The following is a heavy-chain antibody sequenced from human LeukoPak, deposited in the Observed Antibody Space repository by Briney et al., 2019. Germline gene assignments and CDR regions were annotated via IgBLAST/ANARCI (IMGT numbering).Heavy chain of an antibody. D-gene: IGHD4-17*01. J-gene: IGHJ4*02. CDR1: GFTFSSYA. CDR2: IAYDGSSE. V-gene: IGHV3-30*04. Sequence: GSLRLSYAASGFTFSSYAMHWVRQAPGKGLEWVAVIAYDGSSEYYADSVKGRFTISRDNSKNTLYLQMNSLRVDDTAMYYCARESNYGDYVSWGQGTLVTVSS. CDR3: ARESNYGDYVS.